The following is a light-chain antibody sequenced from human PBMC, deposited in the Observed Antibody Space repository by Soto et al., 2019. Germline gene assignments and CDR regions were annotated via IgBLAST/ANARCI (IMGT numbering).Light chain of an antibody. J-gene: IGLJ1*01. CDR2: EVT. CDR3: TSYTSSSTLYV. Sequence: QSVLTQPASVSGSPGQSITISCTGTSSDIGGYNYVSWYQQHPNRAPKLMIYEVTNWPSGVSTRFSGSKSGNTASLTISGLQAEDEADYYCTSYTSSSTLYVFGTGTKLTVL. V-gene: IGLV2-14*01. CDR1: SSDIGGYNY.